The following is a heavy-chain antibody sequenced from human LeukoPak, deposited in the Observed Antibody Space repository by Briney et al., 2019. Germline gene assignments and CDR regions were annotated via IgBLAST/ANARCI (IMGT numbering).Heavy chain of an antibody. V-gene: IGHV1-2*02. CDR2: INPNSGGT. CDR1: GYTFTGYY. CDR3: ARGGSGYPTLYYYYYMDV. D-gene: IGHD3-3*01. Sequence: GASVKVSCKASGYTFTGYYMHWVRQAPGQGLEWMGWINPNSGGTNYAQKFQGRVTMTRDTSISTAYMELSRLRSDDTAVYYCARGGSGYPTLYYYYYMDVWGKGTTVTVSS. J-gene: IGHJ6*03.